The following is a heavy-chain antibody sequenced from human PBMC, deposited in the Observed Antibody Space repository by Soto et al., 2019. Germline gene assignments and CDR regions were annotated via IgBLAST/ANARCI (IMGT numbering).Heavy chain of an antibody. J-gene: IGHJ4*02. CDR3: AREGVRHYYDSSGYRPIDY. Sequence: PGGSLRLSCAASGFTFSSYSMNWVRQAPGKGLEWVSYISSSSSTIYYADSMKGRFTISRDNAKNSLYLQMNSLRAEDTAVYYCAREGVRHYYDSSGYRPIDYWGQGTLVTVSS. V-gene: IGHV3-48*01. D-gene: IGHD3-22*01. CDR1: GFTFSSYS. CDR2: ISSSSSTI.